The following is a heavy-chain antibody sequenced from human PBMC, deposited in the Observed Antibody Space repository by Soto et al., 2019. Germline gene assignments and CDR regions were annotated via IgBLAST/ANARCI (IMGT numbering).Heavy chain of an antibody. CDR1: DLPLISAPYY. CDR3: ARYRISGSWSKFDY. Sequence: PSVTLSLTCIFGDLPLISAPYYWSWISPHPGKGLEWVGNIYYNGSTYYSPSLKSRVTVWFDTSKNQFSLRLTSVTAADTAVYYCARYRISGSWSKFDYCGQGTLVTVSA. J-gene: IGHJ4*02. CDR2: IYYNGST. D-gene: IGHD6-13*01. V-gene: IGHV4-31*03.